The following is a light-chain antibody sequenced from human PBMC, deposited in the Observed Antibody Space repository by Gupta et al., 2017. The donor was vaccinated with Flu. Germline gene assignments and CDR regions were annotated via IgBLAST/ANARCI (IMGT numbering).Light chain of an antibody. Sequence: QSALTQPASVSGSLGQSITTSCTGSSSDVGRSDSVSWYQQHPGTAPKLLIFDVSRRPSGVPGRFSGSKSGNTASLTISGLQADDETDYYCSSYTSISTFYVFGTGTRVTVL. J-gene: IGLJ1*01. V-gene: IGLV2-14*03. CDR3: SSYTSISTFYV. CDR2: DVS. CDR1: SSDVGRSDS.